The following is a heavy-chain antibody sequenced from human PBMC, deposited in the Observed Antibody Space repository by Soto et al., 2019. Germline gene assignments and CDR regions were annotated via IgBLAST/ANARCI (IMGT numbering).Heavy chain of an antibody. V-gene: IGHV3-21*01. J-gene: IGHJ4*02. D-gene: IGHD6-19*01. CDR3: ARAASSGWYEADYFVC. CDR1: GFTFNTYS. CDR2: ISPSSTYI. Sequence: EVQLVESGGGLVKPGGSLRLSCAASGFTFNTYSMNWVRQAPGKGLEWVSSISPSSTYIYYADSVKGRFTVSRDNANKSLYLQMKSLRAEDTGVYYCARAASSGWYEADYFVCWGQGILVTVSS.